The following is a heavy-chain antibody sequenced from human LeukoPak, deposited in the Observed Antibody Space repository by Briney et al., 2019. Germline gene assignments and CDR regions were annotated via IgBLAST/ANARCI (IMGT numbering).Heavy chain of an antibody. CDR1: GDTVRKYA. CDR3: AGDRTGYGNYYFDS. Sequence: SVKVSCKASGDTVRKYAIGWVRQAPGQGLEWIRGIISTYGASNYAQKFQGRVTLTTDESANTTYMELRSLRSEDTAVYYCAGDRTGYGNYYFDSWGQGTPVTVSS. V-gene: IGHV1-69*05. CDR2: IISTYGAS. D-gene: IGHD5-18*01. J-gene: IGHJ4*02.